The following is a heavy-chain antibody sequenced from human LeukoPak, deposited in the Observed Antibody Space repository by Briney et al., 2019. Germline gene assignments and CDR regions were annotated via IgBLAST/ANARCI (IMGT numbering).Heavy chain of an antibody. Sequence: SETLSLICTVSGGSINSYYWSWIRQPAGKGLEWIGRIYTSGSTNYNPSHKSRVTMSVDTSKKQFSLKLSSVTAADTAVYYCARESATDFAYWGQGTLVTISS. J-gene: IGHJ4*02. CDR1: GGSINSYY. CDR2: IYTSGST. D-gene: IGHD1-26*01. V-gene: IGHV4-4*07. CDR3: ARESATDFAY.